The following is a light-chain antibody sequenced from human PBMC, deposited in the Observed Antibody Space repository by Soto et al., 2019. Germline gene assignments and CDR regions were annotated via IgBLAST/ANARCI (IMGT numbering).Light chain of an antibody. V-gene: IGKV1-5*01. J-gene: IGKJ1*01. CDR1: QNINNW. Sequence: DIQMTQSPSTLSASIGDRVTITCRASQNINNWIAWYQQKPGKAPKFLIYDASTLESGVPSRFSGSGFGTEFSLAISSLQPEDFGSYYCHHMRTFGQGTKVEMK. CDR3: HHMRT. CDR2: DAS.